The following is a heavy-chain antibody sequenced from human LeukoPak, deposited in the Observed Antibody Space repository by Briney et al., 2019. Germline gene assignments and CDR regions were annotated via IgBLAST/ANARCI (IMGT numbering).Heavy chain of an antibody. Sequence: GGSLRLSCAASGFTFSSYGMHWVRQAPGKGLEWVAVIWYDGSNKYYADSVKGRFTISRDNSKNTLYLQMNSLRAEDTAVYYCAKDRAVARTFYFDYWGQGTLVTVSS. CDR3: AKDRAVARTFYFDY. D-gene: IGHD6-19*01. V-gene: IGHV3-33*06. CDR1: GFTFSSYG. J-gene: IGHJ4*02. CDR2: IWYDGSNK.